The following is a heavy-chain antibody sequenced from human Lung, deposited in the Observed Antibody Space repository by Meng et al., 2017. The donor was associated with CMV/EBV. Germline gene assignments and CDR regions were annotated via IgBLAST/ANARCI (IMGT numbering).Heavy chain of an antibody. V-gene: IGHV3-30*02. CDR1: GFTFSSYG. J-gene: IGHJ6*02. Sequence: SCAASGFTFSSYGMHWVRQAPGKGLEWVAFIRHDGSNKYYADSVKGRFTISRDSSKNTLYLQMNSLRAEDTAVYYCAKDRCSSTSRRYYYYGMDVXGQGXTVTVSS. CDR2: IRHDGSNK. CDR3: AKDRCSSTSRRYYYYGMDV. D-gene: IGHD2-2*01.